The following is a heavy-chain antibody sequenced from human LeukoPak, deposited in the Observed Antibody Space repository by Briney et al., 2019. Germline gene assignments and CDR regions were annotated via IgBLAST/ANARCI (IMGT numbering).Heavy chain of an antibody. J-gene: IGHJ4*02. D-gene: IGHD3-22*01. CDR2: IYYSGST. V-gene: IGHV4-59*01. Sequence: PSETLSLTCTVSGGSISGDYWSWIRQPPGKELEWIGYIYYSGSTNYNPSLKGRVTISVDQSKNQFSLKLSSVTAADTAVYFCARDPGDSRGYSTGAFDYWGQGTLVTVSS. CDR3: ARDPGDSRGYSTGAFDY. CDR1: GGSISGDY.